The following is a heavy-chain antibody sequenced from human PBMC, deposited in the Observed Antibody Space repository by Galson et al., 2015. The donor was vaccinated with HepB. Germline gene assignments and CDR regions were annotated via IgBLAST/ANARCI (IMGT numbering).Heavy chain of an antibody. Sequence: SLRLSCAASGFTFSSHSMNWVRQAPGKGLEWVSSISSSSSFIYYADSVKDRFTISRDNGKNSVYLQMNSLRAVDTAVYYCARVGAVVVMTSYFDKWGQGTPFTVYS. D-gene: IGHD3-16*02. CDR2: ISSSSSFI. V-gene: IGHV3-21*01. CDR3: ARVGAVVVMTSYFDK. J-gene: IGHJ4*02. CDR1: GFTFSSHS.